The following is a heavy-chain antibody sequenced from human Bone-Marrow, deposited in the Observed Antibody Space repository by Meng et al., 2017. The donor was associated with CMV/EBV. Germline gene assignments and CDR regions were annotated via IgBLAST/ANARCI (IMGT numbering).Heavy chain of an antibody. V-gene: IGHV1-18*01. CDR1: GYTFTSYG. J-gene: IGHJ3*02. Sequence: ASVKVSCKASGYTFTSYGISWVRQAPGQGLEWMGWISAYNGNTNYAQKLQGRVTMTTDTSTSTAYMELRSLRSDDTAVYYCAAVGSTVKLLAAFDIWGQGTMVTVSS. CDR3: AAVGSTVKLLAAFDI. CDR2: ISAYNGNT. D-gene: IGHD4-17*01.